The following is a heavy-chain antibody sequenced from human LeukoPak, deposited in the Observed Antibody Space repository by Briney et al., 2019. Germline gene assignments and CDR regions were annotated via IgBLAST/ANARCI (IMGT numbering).Heavy chain of an antibody. CDR3: ARMPLRKVGANPTFDY. Sequence: SETLSLTCTVSGGSISSSSYYWGWIRQPPGKGLEWIGSICYSGSTYYNPSLKSRVTISVDTSKNQFSLKLSSVTAADTAVYYCARMPLRKVGANPTFDYWGQGTLVTVSS. CDR1: GGSISSSSYY. V-gene: IGHV4-39*01. J-gene: IGHJ4*02. D-gene: IGHD1-26*01. CDR2: ICYSGST.